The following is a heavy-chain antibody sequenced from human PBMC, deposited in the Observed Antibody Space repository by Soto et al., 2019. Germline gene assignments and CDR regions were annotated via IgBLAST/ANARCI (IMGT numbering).Heavy chain of an antibody. V-gene: IGHV1-69*01. CDR2: IIPIFGTA. D-gene: IGHD2-15*01. CDR1: RVTFNSYA. Sequence: SVKPSSKASRVTFNSYALRWARQSPGQGLEWMGGIIPIFGTANYAQKFQGRVTITADESTSTAYMELSSLRSEDTAVYYCASHSLGYCRGGSCYPDWYFELRRRRSLVPGSS. CDR3: ASHSLGYCRGGSCYPDWYFEL. J-gene: IGHJ2*01.